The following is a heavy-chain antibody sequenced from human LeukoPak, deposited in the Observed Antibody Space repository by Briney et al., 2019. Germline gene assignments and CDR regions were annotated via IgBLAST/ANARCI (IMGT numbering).Heavy chain of an antibody. CDR1: GYTFSDHY. D-gene: IGHD3-10*01. Sequence: PGGSLRLSCVGSGYTFSDHYLDWVPQAPGKGLEWVGRIRNRVSGYNTEYAASVTGRFAISRDDSRNTLYLRINSLKTEYTAVYYCVAMIRGVGYWGQGTLVTVSS. CDR3: VAMIRGVGY. V-gene: IGHV3-72*01. J-gene: IGHJ4*02. CDR2: IRNRVSGYNT.